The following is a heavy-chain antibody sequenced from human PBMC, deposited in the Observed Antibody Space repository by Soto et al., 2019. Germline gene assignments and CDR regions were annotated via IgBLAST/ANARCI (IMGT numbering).Heavy chain of an antibody. CDR3: ASHTSSFAYYFHGMDI. Sequence: QLQLQESGPGLVRPSETLSLTCTVSGGSIISSDFFWGWIRQPPGKGPEWIGCIYFGGRTFYNLAPNSRFTIPVDTSAKQFSLTLISVTAADTAVYYCASHTSSFAYYFHGMDIWGQGTAVNFSS. V-gene: IGHV4-39*01. J-gene: IGHJ6*02. CDR1: GGSIISSDFF. CDR2: IYFGGRT. D-gene: IGHD2-2*01.